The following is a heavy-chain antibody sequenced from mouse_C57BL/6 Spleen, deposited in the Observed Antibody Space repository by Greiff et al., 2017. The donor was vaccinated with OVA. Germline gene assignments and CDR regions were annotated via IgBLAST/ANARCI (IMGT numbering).Heavy chain of an antibody. CDR1: GFTFSDYG. CDR3: ARAPYDYDETWFAY. CDR2: ISSGSSTI. Sequence: EVKVVESGGGLVKPGGSLKLSCAASGFTFSDYGMHWVRQAPEKGLEWVAYISSGSSTIYYADTVKGRFTISRDNAKNTLFLQMTSLRSEDTAMYYCARAPYDYDETWFAYWGQGTLVTVSA. V-gene: IGHV5-17*01. D-gene: IGHD2-4*01. J-gene: IGHJ3*01.